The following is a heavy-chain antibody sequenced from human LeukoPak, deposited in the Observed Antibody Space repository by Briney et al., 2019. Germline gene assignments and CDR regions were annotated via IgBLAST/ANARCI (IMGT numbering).Heavy chain of an antibody. D-gene: IGHD3-22*01. CDR3: ARGRATYYYGSSGYYYFDY. CDR1: GGSVSSDSYY. V-gene: IGHV4-61*01. Sequence: RPSETLSLTCTVSGGSVSSDSYYWSWLRQPPGKGLEWIGYIYYSGSANYHPSLKSRVTISVDTSKNQFSLKMGSVTAADTAVYYCARGRATYYYGSSGYYYFDYWGQGTLVTVSS. J-gene: IGHJ4*02. CDR2: IYYSGSA.